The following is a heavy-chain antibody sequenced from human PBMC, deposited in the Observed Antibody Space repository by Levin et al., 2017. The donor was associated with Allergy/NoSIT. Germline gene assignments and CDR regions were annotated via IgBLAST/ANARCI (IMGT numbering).Heavy chain of an antibody. J-gene: IGHJ4*02. CDR2: ISSSSSYI. V-gene: IGHV3-21*01. Sequence: GESLKISCAASGFTFSTYTMNWVRQAPGKGLEWVSSISSSSSYIYYADSVKGRFTISRDNAKNSLYLQMNSLRAEDTAVYYCARRVIAAAGTGPWYWGQGTLVTVSS. CDR3: ARRVIAAAGTGPWY. CDR1: GFTFSTYT. D-gene: IGHD6-13*01.